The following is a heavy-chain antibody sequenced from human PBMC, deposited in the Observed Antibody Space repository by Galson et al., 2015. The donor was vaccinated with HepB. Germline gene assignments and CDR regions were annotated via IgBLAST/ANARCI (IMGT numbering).Heavy chain of an antibody. CDR3: ARERREYSYGLGGMDV. CDR2: ISAYNGNT. V-gene: IGHV1-18*01. CDR1: GYTFTSYG. Sequence: SVKVSCKASGYTFTSYGISWVRQAPGQGLEWMGWISAYNGNTNYAQKLQGRVTMTTDTSTSTAYMALRSLRSDDTAVYYCARERREYSYGLGGMDVWGQGTTVTVSS. D-gene: IGHD5-18*01. J-gene: IGHJ6*02.